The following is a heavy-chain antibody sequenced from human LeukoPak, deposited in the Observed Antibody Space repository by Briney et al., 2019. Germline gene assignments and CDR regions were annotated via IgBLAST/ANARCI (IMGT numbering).Heavy chain of an antibody. D-gene: IGHD3-22*01. CDR2: IYWDDDR. CDR3: AHRKNYYDSSVFDN. J-gene: IGHJ4*02. CDR1: GFSLNTRGVG. Sequence: SGPTLVNPTQTLTLTCTFSGFSLNTRGVGVGWIRQPPGRALEWLALIYWDDDRRYSPSLRSRLTITKDTSRNQVVLTMTDMDPVDTATYFCAHRKNYYDSSVFDNWGQGTLVTVSS. V-gene: IGHV2-5*02.